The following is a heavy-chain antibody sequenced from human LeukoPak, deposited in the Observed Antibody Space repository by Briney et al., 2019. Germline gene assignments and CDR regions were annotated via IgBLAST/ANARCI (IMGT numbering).Heavy chain of an antibody. CDR2: IYPDDSDT. Sequence: GESLKISCKGSGYSFTSYWIGWVRQMPGKGLEWMGIIYPDDSDTKYSPSFQGQVTFPADKSINTAYLQWSSLKASDTAMYYCARFEVNHEDSSSFYYFDHWGQGTLVTVSS. CDR1: GYSFTSYW. CDR3: ARFEVNHEDSSSFYYFDH. D-gene: IGHD2-2*01. V-gene: IGHV5-51*01. J-gene: IGHJ4*02.